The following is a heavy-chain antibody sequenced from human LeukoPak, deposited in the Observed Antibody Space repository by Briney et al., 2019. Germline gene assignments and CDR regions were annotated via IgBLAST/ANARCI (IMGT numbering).Heavy chain of an antibody. Sequence: GGSLRLSCAASGFTFSSYGMHWVRQAPGKGPEWVVFIRYDGSNKYYADSVKGRFSISRDNSKNTLYLQMDSLRAEDTAVYYCAKDKDIVVVPAATLDYWGQGTLVTVSS. V-gene: IGHV3-30*02. D-gene: IGHD2-2*01. J-gene: IGHJ4*02. CDR2: IRYDGSNK. CDR3: AKDKDIVVVPAATLDY. CDR1: GFTFSSYG.